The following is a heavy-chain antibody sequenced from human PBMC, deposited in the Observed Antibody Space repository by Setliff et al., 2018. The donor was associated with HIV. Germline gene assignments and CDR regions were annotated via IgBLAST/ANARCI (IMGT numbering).Heavy chain of an antibody. Sequence: GGSLRLSCASSGFTFSSYAMTWVRQAPGKGLECVAVISGSGGDTYYADSVKGRFTISRDNSKNTQYLQMSSLRPEDTALYYCVKGRSGNYHWWGQGTLVTVSS. CDR3: VKGRSGNYHW. V-gene: IGHV3-23*01. J-gene: IGHJ4*02. CDR2: ISGSGGDT. D-gene: IGHD1-26*01. CDR1: GFTFSSYA.